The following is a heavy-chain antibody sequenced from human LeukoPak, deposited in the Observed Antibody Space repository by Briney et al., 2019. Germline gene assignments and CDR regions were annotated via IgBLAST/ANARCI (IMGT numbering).Heavy chain of an antibody. CDR2: INTNTGNP. J-gene: IGHJ4*02. D-gene: IGHD3-22*01. V-gene: IGHV7-4-1*02. CDR3: ARGANYYDSSGYPNY. Sequence: GESLKVSCKASGYTFTSYAMNWVRQAPGQGLEWMGWINTNTGNPTYAQGFTGRFVFSLDTSVSTAYLQISSLKAEDTAVYYCARGANYYDSSGYPNYWGQGTLVTVSS. CDR1: GYTFTSYA.